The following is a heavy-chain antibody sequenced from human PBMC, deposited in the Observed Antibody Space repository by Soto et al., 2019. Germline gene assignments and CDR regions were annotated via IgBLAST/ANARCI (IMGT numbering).Heavy chain of an antibody. V-gene: IGHV3-11*01. J-gene: IGHJ4*02. Sequence: GGSLRLSCAASGFTLSDYYMTWIRQAPGKGLEWVSDISISGTTIHYADSVRGRFTISRDNSQNTLYLQMKSLRVEDTAVYYCAKRVNTYYFDNWGQGTQVTVSS. CDR2: ISISGTTI. CDR3: AKRVNTYYFDN. CDR1: GFTLSDYY. D-gene: IGHD2-21*01.